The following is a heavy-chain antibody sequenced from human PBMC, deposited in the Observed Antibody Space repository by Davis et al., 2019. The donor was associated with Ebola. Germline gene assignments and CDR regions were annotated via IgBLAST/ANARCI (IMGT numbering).Heavy chain of an antibody. D-gene: IGHD2/OR15-2a*01. Sequence: ASVKVSCKASGYTFTGHYIYWVRQAPAQGLEWMGWNNPNSGGTNYAQKFQGRVTMTRDTSISTDYMELSRLGSDDTAVYYCASKDPQYYYYGMDVWGQGTTVTVS. J-gene: IGHJ6*02. CDR2: NNPNSGGT. CDR3: ASKDPQYYYYGMDV. CDR1: GYTFTGHY. V-gene: IGHV1-2*02.